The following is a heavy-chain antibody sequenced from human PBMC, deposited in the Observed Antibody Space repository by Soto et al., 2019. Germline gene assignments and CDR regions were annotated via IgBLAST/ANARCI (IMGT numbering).Heavy chain of an antibody. D-gene: IGHD3-10*01. CDR2: IYYSGST. Sequence: QVQLQESGPGLVKPSETLSLTCTVSGGSISSYYWSWIRQPPGKGLEWIGYIYYSGSTNYNPSLERRVPISVDTSMNQFSLKRCSVTAADTAVYYCASHGYGSGRYFDRWGRGTLVTVSS. V-gene: IGHV4-59*08. J-gene: IGHJ2*01. CDR1: GGSISSYY. CDR3: ASHGYGSGRYFDR.